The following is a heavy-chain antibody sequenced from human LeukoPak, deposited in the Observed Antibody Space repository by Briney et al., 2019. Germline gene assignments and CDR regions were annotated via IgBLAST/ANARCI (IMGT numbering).Heavy chain of an antibody. J-gene: IGHJ6*03. V-gene: IGHV4-59*11. D-gene: IGHD1-26*01. Sequence: SETLSLTCTVSGGSISSHYWSWIRQPPGKGRDWMGIIYYSGSTNYNPSLKSRVTISVDTSKNQFSLKLSSVTAADTAVYYCARGVGATYYYYYYYMDVWGKGTTVTVSS. CDR3: ARGVGATYYYYYYYMDV. CDR1: GGSISSHY. CDR2: IYYSGST.